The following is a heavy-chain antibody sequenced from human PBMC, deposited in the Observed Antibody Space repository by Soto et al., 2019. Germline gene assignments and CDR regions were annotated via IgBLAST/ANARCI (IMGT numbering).Heavy chain of an antibody. Sequence: QVQLVQSGAEVKKPGASVKVSCKVSGYTLNEVAMHWVRQAPGKGLEWLGGFDPDEAETIYAQHFQGRVTMTEDTSTDTVYMEVSSLRSEDTALYFCTTYHGDYNFDHWGQGTRVTVSS. V-gene: IGHV1-24*01. CDR3: TTYHGDYNFDH. J-gene: IGHJ5*02. D-gene: IGHD4-17*01. CDR1: GYTLNEVA. CDR2: FDPDEAET.